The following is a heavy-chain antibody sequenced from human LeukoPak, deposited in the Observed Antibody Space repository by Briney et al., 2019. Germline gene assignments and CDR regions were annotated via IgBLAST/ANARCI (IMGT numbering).Heavy chain of an antibody. CDR2: ISVYTGNT. J-gene: IGHJ5*02. V-gene: IGHV1-18*01. Sequence: ASVKVSCKTSGYTFTTYDISWVRQAPGQGLEWMGWISVYTGNTNYAQKLQGRVTMTTDTSTSTAYMELRSLRSGDTAMYFCARAVDYGDHGFWFDPWGQGTLVTVSS. CDR1: GYTFTTYD. D-gene: IGHD4-17*01. CDR3: ARAVDYGDHGFWFDP.